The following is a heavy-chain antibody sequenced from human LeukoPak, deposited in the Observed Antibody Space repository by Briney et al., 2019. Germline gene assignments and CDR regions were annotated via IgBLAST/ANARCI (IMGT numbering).Heavy chain of an antibody. D-gene: IGHD4/OR15-4a*01. V-gene: IGHV3-23*01. Sequence: PGGSLSLSCAASGFTFSSYGMSWVRQAPGKGLEWVSAISGSGGSTYYADSVKGRFTISRDNSKNTLYLQMNSLRAEDTAVYYCARRAGAYSHPYDYWGQGTLVTVSS. CDR3: ARRAGAYSHPYDY. J-gene: IGHJ4*02. CDR1: GFTFSSYG. CDR2: ISGSGGST.